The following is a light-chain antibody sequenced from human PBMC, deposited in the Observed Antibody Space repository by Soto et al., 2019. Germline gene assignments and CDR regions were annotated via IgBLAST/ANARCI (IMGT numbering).Light chain of an antibody. CDR2: SND. CDR3: AAWDDSLHVV. V-gene: IGLV1-44*01. J-gene: IGLJ2*01. Sequence: QSVLTQPPSASGTPGQRVTISCSGSSSNIGSNTVSWYQQLPGTAPKLLIYSNDQRPSGVPDRFSGSKSGTSASLAISGLQSEDETDYYCAAWDDSLHVVFGGGTKVIVL. CDR1: SSNIGSNT.